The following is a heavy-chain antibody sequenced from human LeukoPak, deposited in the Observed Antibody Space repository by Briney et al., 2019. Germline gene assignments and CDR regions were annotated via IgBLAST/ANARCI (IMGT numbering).Heavy chain of an antibody. CDR2: INPSGGST. CDR1: GYTFTSYY. D-gene: IGHD6-6*01. V-gene: IGHV1-46*01. CDR3: ASEGYSSSSGGDAFDI. J-gene: IGHJ3*02. Sequence: ASVKVSCKASGYTFTSYYMHWVRQAPGQGLEWMGIINPSGGSTSYAQKFQGRVTMTRDTSTSTVYMELSSLRSEDTAVYYCASEGYSSSSGGDAFDIWGQGTMVTVSS.